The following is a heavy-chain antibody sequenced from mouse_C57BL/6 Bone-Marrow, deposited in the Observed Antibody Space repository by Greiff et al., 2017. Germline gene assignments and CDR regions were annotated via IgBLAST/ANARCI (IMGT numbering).Heavy chain of an antibody. CDR1: GYTFTSYT. D-gene: IGHD2-3*01. CDR3: AKLGDGYYRYAMDY. Sequence: QVQLQQSGAELARPGASVKMSCKASGYTFTSYTMHWVKQRPGQGLEWIGYINPSSGCTKYNQTFKAKATLTAAKSSNTAYMQLSILTSEDSAVDYCAKLGDGYYRYAMDYWGQGTSVTVSS. V-gene: IGHV1-4*01. CDR2: INPSSGCT. J-gene: IGHJ4*01.